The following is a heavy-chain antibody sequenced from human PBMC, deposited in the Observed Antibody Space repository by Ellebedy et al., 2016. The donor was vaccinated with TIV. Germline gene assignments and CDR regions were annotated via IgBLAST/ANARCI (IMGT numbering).Heavy chain of an antibody. V-gene: IGHV3-30*02. CDR2: IHYDGTEE. CDR3: AKGSQWLGRTCFDY. CDR1: GFTLSTYG. Sequence: PGGSLRLSCAASGFTLSTYGMHWVRQAPGKGLEWVAVIHYDGTEEHYGDSVKGRFTISRDNSNNSLYLQMNSLRAEDTAVYYCAKGSQWLGRTCFDYWGQGTLVTVSS. D-gene: IGHD6-19*01. J-gene: IGHJ4*02.